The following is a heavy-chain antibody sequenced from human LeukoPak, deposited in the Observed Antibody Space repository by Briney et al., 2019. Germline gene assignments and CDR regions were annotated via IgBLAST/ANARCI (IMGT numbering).Heavy chain of an antibody. J-gene: IGHJ1*01. CDR1: GGSISSRSYY. Sequence: SETLSLTCTVSGGSISSRSYYWSWIRQHPGKGLEWIGYIYYSGSTYYNPSLKSRVTISVDTSKNQFSLKLSSVTAADTAVYYCARSSYGDTGYFQHWGQGTLVTVSS. CDR2: IYYSGST. V-gene: IGHV4-31*03. CDR3: ARSSYGDTGYFQH. D-gene: IGHD4-17*01.